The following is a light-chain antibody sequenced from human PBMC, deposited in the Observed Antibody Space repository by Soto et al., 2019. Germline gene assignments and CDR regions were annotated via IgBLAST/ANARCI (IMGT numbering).Light chain of an antibody. J-gene: IGKJ1*01. CDR3: QQYGSSRWT. V-gene: IGKV3-20*01. CDR1: QSVSGSY. Sequence: EIVLTQSPGTLSLSPGERATLSCRASQSVSGSYLAWYQQRPGQAPRLLFYGASSRATSIPDRFSGSGSGTDFTLTITRLEPEVFAVYYCQQYGSSRWTFGRGTKVEIK. CDR2: GAS.